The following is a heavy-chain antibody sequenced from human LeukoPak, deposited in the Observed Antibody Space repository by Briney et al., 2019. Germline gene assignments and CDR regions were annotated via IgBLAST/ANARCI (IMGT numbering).Heavy chain of an antibody. CDR3: ASPGAPSLDAFDI. CDR1: GGTFSSYA. V-gene: IGHV1-69*05. D-gene: IGHD3-10*01. CDR2: IIPIFGTA. Sequence: GASVKVSCKASGGTFSSYAISWVRQAPGQGLEWMGGIIPIFGTANYAQKFQGRVTITTDESTSTAYMELSSLRSEDTAVYYCASPGAPSLDAFDIWGQGTMVTVSS. J-gene: IGHJ3*02.